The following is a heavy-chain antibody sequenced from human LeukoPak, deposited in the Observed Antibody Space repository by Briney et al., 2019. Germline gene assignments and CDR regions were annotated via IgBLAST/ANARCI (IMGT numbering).Heavy chain of an antibody. J-gene: IGHJ4*02. CDR1: GGSVSSYY. CDR2: IYYSGSP. D-gene: IGHD6-19*01. V-gene: IGHV4-59*08. Sequence: SETLSLTCTVSGGSVSSYYWSWIRQPPGKGLEWIGYIYYSGSPNFNPSLKSRVTLSLDTSENQFSLNLSYVTAADTAVYYCARHGSGWTFDYWGQGTQVTVSS. CDR3: ARHGSGWTFDY.